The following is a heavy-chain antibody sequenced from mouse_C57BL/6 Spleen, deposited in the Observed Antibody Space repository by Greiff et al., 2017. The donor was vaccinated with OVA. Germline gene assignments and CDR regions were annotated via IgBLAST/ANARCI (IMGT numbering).Heavy chain of an antibody. CDR1: GFTFTDYY. D-gene: IGHD1-1*01. J-gene: IGHJ2*01. V-gene: IGHV7-3*01. CDR2: IRNKANGYTT. Sequence: EVQLVESGGGLVQPGGSLSLSCAASGFTFTDYYMSWVRQPPGKALEWLGFIRNKANGYTTEYSASVKGRFTISRDNSQSILYLQMKALRAEDSATYYCARWGGCYYGDYWGQGTTLTVSS. CDR3: ARWGGCYYGDY.